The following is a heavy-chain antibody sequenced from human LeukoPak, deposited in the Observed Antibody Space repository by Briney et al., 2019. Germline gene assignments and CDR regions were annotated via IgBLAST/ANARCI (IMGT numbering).Heavy chain of an antibody. CDR3: ARVNVVVTAIRDYYYGMDV. D-gene: IGHD2-21*02. V-gene: IGHV4-59*01. CDR2: IYYSGST. Sequence: SETLSLTCTVSGGSISSYYWSWIRQPPGKGLEWIGYIYYSGSTNYNPSLKSRVTISVDTSKNQFSLKLSSVTAADTAVYYCARVNVVVTAIRDYYYGMDVWGQGTTVTVSS. J-gene: IGHJ6*02. CDR1: GGSISSYY.